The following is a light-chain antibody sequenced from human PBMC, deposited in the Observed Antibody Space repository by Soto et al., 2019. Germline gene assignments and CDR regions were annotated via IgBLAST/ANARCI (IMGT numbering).Light chain of an antibody. CDR1: QSVSSN. Sequence: EIVMTQSPATLSVSPGERATLSCRASQSVSSNLAWYQQKPGQAPRLLSYGASIRATGIPARFSGSGSGTEFTLTISSLQSEDFAVYYCQKYNNWTLTFGGGTKVEIK. J-gene: IGKJ4*01. CDR3: QKYNNWTLT. CDR2: GAS. V-gene: IGKV3-15*01.